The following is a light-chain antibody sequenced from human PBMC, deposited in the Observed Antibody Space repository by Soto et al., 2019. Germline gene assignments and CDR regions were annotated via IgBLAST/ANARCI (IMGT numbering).Light chain of an antibody. CDR1: SSDIGAYNY. Sequence: QSALAQPPSASGSPGQSVTISCTGSSSDIGAYNYVYRYQQHPGKAPKLIIYDVNQRPSGVPDRFSGSKSGNTASLTVSGLQAEDEAVYYCSSFAGGAHLVFGGGTKLTVL. J-gene: IGLJ2*01. CDR3: SSFAGGAHLV. V-gene: IGLV2-8*01. CDR2: DVN.